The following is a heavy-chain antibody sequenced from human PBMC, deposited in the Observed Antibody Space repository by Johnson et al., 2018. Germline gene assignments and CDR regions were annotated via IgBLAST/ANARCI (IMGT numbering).Heavy chain of an antibody. CDR2: ISYDGSNK. V-gene: IGHV3-30-3*01. D-gene: IGHD1-26*01. CDR1: GFTFSSYA. CDR3: ARATWIVRDAFDI. Sequence: QVQLVESGGGVVQPGRSLRLSCAASGFTFSSYAMHWVRQAPGKGLEWVAVISYDGSNKYYADSVKGRFTISRDNSKNTLYLQMNSLRAEDTAVYYCARATWIVRDAFDIWGQGTRVTVSS. J-gene: IGHJ3*02.